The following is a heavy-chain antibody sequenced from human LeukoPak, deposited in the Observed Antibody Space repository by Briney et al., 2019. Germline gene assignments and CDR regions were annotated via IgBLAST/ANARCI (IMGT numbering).Heavy chain of an antibody. Sequence: PSETLSLTCTVSGGSISSYYWSWIRQPAGKGLEWIGRIYTSGSTNYNPSLKSRVNMSVDTSKNQFSLKLSSVTAADTAVYYCARATGIAARRYFDYWGQGTLVTVSS. CDR2: IYTSGST. D-gene: IGHD6-6*01. CDR1: GGSISSYY. J-gene: IGHJ4*02. V-gene: IGHV4-4*07. CDR3: ARATGIAARRYFDY.